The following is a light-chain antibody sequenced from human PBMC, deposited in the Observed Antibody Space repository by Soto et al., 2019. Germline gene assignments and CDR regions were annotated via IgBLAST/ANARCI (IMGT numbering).Light chain of an antibody. J-gene: IGKJ5*01. CDR2: AAS. V-gene: IGKV1-39*01. Sequence: IQRTQSPSSMSASVGDRVTITCRASQSISSYLNWYQQKPGKAPKRLIYAASSLQSGVPSRFSGIGSGTDGTLTISSLKKEDVATYYGQQRYSTTRTFGQGTRLEIK. CDR3: QQRYSTTRT. CDR1: QSISSY.